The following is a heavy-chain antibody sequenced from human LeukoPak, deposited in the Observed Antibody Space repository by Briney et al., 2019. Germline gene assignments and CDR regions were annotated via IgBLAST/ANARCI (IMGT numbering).Heavy chain of an antibody. V-gene: IGHV3-30-3*01. CDR3: ARDQLYCSDGTCSAHNWSDP. CDR1: GFTCKYA. Sequence: AGRSLRLSCAASGFTCKYAFHWVRQAPGKGLEWVAIIAYDGSHKYYADSVKGRFSISRDNSNNTVLLQMNSLRPADTAVYYCARDQLYCSDGTCSAHNWSDPWGQGTLVTVSS. CDR2: IAYDGSHK. J-gene: IGHJ5*02. D-gene: IGHD2-8*01.